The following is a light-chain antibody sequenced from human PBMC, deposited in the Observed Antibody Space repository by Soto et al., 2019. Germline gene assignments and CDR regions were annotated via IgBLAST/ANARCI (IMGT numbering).Light chain of an antibody. V-gene: IGLV2-23*01. CDR3: CAYAGSWDVV. Sequence: QSVLTQPASVSGSPGQSITISCTGTSTDVGSYKYVSWYQQNPGKAPKLLIHEGSRRPSGVSDRFSGSKSGNTASLTISGLQDEDEAHYFCCAYAGSWDVVFGGGTKLTVL. J-gene: IGLJ2*01. CDR1: STDVGSYKY. CDR2: EGS.